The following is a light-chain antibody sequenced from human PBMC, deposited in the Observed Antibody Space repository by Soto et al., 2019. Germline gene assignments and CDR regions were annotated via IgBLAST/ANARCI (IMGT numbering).Light chain of an antibody. J-gene: IGKJ4*01. CDR3: QQYGSSPVT. Sequence: EIVLTQSPGTLSLCPGERATLSCRASQSLSNNYLAWYQQIPGQAPRLLIYGASVRATGIPDRFSGSGSGTDFTLTISRLEPEDFAVYFCQQYGSSPVTFGGGTKVEIK. V-gene: IGKV3-20*01. CDR1: QSLSNNY. CDR2: GAS.